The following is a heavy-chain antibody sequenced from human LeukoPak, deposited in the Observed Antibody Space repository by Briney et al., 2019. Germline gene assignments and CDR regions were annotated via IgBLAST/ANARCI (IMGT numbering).Heavy chain of an antibody. D-gene: IGHD6-19*01. CDR3: ARFGLGKHIEVAGIPFDI. J-gene: IGHJ3*02. Sequence: GASVTVSCKASGYTFTGYYMHWVRQAPGQALEWMGWINPNSGVTNYAQKFQGRVTMTRDTSISTAYMELSRLRSDDTAVYYCARFGLGKHIEVAGIPFDIWGQGTMVTVSS. CDR2: INPNSGVT. CDR1: GYTFTGYY. V-gene: IGHV1-2*02.